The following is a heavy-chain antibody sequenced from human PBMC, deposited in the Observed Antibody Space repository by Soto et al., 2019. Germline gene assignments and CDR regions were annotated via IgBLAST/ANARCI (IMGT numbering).Heavy chain of an antibody. Sequence: QVQLQESGPGLVKPSGTLSLTCAVSGGSISSSNWWSWVRQPPGKGLEWIGEIYHSGSTNYNPSLKSRVTISVDKSKNQCSLKLSSVTAADTAVYYCARRQDIVVVPAANGYYTDAFDIWGQGTMVTVSS. CDR2: IYHSGST. V-gene: IGHV4-4*02. CDR1: GGSISSSNW. J-gene: IGHJ3*02. D-gene: IGHD2-2*01. CDR3: ARRQDIVVVPAANGYYTDAFDI.